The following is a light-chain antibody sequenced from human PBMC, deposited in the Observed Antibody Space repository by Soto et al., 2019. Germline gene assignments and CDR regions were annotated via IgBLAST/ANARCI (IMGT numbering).Light chain of an antibody. CDR1: QDIRGA. Sequence: AIQVTQSPSSLSASVGDRVTITCLASQDIRGALAWYQQKPGKPPKLLIYDVSTLENGVPSRFNGDSSGTQFTLTISGLQPEDFGTYYCQQFNSYPITFGHGTRLEIK. V-gene: IGKV1-13*02. CDR2: DVS. J-gene: IGKJ5*01. CDR3: QQFNSYPIT.